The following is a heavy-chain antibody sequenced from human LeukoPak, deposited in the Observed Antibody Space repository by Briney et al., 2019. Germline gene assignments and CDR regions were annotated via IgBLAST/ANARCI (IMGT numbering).Heavy chain of an antibody. V-gene: IGHV4-59*10. J-gene: IGHJ5*02. Sequence: SETLSLTCAVYGGSFSGYYWSWIRQPAGKGLEWIGRIYTSGSTNYNPSLKSRVTISVDTSKNQFSLKLSSVTAADTAVYYCARYYYGSGSPEPQNWFDPWGQGTLVTVSS. D-gene: IGHD3-10*01. CDR3: ARYYYGSGSPEPQNWFDP. CDR1: GGSFSGYY. CDR2: IYTSGST.